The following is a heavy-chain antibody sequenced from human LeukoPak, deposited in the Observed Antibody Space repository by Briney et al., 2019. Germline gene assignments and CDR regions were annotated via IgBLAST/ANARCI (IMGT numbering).Heavy chain of an antibody. CDR3: ARDPLGPPAPWFDP. V-gene: IGHV3-7*01. J-gene: IGHJ5*02. Sequence: GGSLRLSCAASGFTFSSYWMSWVRQAPGKGLEWVANIKQDGSEKYYVDSVKGQFTISRDNAKNSLYLQMNSLRAEDTAVYYCARDPLGPPAPWFDPWGQGTLVTVSS. CDR1: GFTFSSYW. CDR2: IKQDGSEK.